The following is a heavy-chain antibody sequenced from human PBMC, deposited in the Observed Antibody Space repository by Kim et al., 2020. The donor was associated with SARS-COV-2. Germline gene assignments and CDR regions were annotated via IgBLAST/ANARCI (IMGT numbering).Heavy chain of an antibody. J-gene: IGHJ6*04. CDR2: INHSGST. D-gene: IGHD2-21*01. V-gene: IGHV4-34*01. CDR3: ARRIALMDV. CDR1: GGSFSGYY. Sequence: SETLSLTCAVYGGSFSGYYWSWIRQPPGKGLEWIGEINHSGSTNYNPSLKSRVTISVDTSKNQFSLKLSSVTAADTAVYYCARRIALMDVWGKGTTVTVSS.